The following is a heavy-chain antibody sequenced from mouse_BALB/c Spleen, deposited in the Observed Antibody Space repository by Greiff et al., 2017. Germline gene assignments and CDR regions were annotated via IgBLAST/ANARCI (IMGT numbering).Heavy chain of an antibody. Sequence: QVQLQESGPELVKPGASVKISCTASGYAISSAWMNWVKQRPGQGLEWIGRIYPGDGDTNYNAKFKGKATLTADTSSSTAYLQLSSLTSEDSAVYFCARSSKRYFDVWGAGTTVTVSA. CDR3: ARSSKRYFDV. V-gene: IGHV1-80*01. J-gene: IGHJ1*01. CDR2: IYPGDGDT. CDR1: GYAISSAW.